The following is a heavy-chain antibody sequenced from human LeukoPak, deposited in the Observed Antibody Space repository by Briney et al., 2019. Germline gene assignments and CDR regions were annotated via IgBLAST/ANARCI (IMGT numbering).Heavy chain of an antibody. CDR3: AMAGSY. J-gene: IGHJ4*02. CDR2: IYYSGST. V-gene: IGHV4-59*08. CDR1: GGSISSYY. Sequence: PSETLSLTCTVSGGSISSYYWSWIRQPPGKGLEWIGYIYYSGSTNYNPSLKSRVTISVDTSKNQFSLKLSSVTAADTAVYYCAMAGSYWGQGTLVTVSS.